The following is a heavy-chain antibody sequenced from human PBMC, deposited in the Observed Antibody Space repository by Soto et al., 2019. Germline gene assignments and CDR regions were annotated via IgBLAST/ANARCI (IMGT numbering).Heavy chain of an antibody. J-gene: IGHJ6*01. Sequence: QPGGSLRLSCAASGFTFSTYGMHWVRQAPGKGLEWVAVIWYDGSKIYYADSVKGRFTISRDNSKSTLYLQMNSLRAEDTAVYYCARPLEQHQLGFGMDVWGQGSPVTVPQ. CDR1: GFTFSTYG. CDR3: ARPLEQHQLGFGMDV. D-gene: IGHD6-13*01. CDR2: IWYDGSKI. V-gene: IGHV3-33*01.